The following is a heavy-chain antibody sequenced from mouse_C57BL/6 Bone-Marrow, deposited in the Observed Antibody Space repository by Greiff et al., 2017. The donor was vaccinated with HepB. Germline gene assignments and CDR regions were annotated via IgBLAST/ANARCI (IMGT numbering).Heavy chain of an antibody. D-gene: IGHD3-1*01. J-gene: IGHJ4*01. V-gene: IGHV1-22*01. CDR1: GYTFTDYN. CDR3: ANRDEGGYYAMDY. CDR2: INPNNGGT. Sequence: EVQLQQSGPELVKPGASVKMSCKASGYTFTDYNMHWVKQSHGKSLEWIGYINPNNGGTSYNQKFKGKATLTVNKSSSTAYMELRSLTSEDSAVYDCANRDEGGYYAMDYWGQGTSVTVSS.